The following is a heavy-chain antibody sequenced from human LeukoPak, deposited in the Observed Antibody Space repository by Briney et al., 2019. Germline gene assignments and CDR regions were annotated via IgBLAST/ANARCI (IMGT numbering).Heavy chain of an antibody. CDR1: GFTFSSYE. J-gene: IGHJ4*02. CDR3: ARDPRGAFYDSSGYGY. D-gene: IGHD3-22*01. CDR2: ISSSGSTI. Sequence: GGSLRLSCAASGFTFSSYEMNWVRQAPGKRLEWVSYISSSGSTIYYADSVKGRFTISRDNAKNSLYLQMNSLRAEDTAVYYCARDPRGAFYDSSGYGYWGQGTLVTVSS. V-gene: IGHV3-48*03.